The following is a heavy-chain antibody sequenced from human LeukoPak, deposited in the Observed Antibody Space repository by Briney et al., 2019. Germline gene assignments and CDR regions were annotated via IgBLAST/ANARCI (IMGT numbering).Heavy chain of an antibody. Sequence: GGSLRLSCAASGFTFTSYWMAWVRQAPGKGLEWVAKIRQDGSEAEYVDSAKGRFTVSRDNAKNSLYLRMNSLRVEDTALYYCARDATRGGDFDFWGQGTLVTVSS. CDR2: IRQDGSEA. CDR1: GFTFTSYW. V-gene: IGHV3-7*04. D-gene: IGHD5-24*01. CDR3: ARDATRGGDFDF. J-gene: IGHJ4*02.